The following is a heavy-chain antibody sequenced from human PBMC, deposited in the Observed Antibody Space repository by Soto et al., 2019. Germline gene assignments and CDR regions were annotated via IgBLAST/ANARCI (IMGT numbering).Heavy chain of an antibody. CDR3: ARDSGRGWSNFDF. J-gene: IGHJ4*02. CDR1: GFTFSDHY. V-gene: IGHV3-72*01. CDR2: IKNKANSYNT. D-gene: IGHD6-19*01. Sequence: EVQLVESGGGLVQPGGSLRLSCAASGFTFSDHYMDWVRQAPGKGLEWVGRIKNKANSYNTEYAASVTGRFTISRDDSKNLLYMKMNSLKTEDTAVYYCARDSGRGWSNFDFWGQGTLVTVSS.